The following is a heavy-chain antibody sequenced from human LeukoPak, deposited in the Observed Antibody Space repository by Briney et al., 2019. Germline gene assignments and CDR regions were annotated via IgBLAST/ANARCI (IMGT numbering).Heavy chain of an antibody. V-gene: IGHV3-23*01. CDR1: GFTFNSYG. CDR2: ISGSGGST. CDR3: AKDGEDNTMPSDY. D-gene: IGHD2-2*01. Sequence: PGGSLRLSCAASGFTFNSYGMSWVRQAPGKGLEWVSAISGSGGSTYYADSVKGRFTISRDNSKNMLYLQMNSLRAEDTAVYYCAKDGEDNTMPSDYWGQGTLVTVSS. J-gene: IGHJ4*02.